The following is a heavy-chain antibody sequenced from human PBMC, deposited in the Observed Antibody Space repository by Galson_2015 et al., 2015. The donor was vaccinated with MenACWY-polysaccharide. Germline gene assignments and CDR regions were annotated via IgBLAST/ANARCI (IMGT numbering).Heavy chain of an antibody. CDR2: ISFDGSDT. CDR1: GFTFSSYG. D-gene: IGHD1-7*01. CDR3: AKDYMITGTPLGYFDY. J-gene: IGHJ4*02. Sequence: SLRLSCAASGFTFSSYGMHWVRLAPGKGLEWVALISFDGSDTYYTDSVKGRFSISRDNSKNTLYLQMNSLTAEDTAVYYCAKDYMITGTPLGYFDYWGQGTLVTASS. V-gene: IGHV3-30*18.